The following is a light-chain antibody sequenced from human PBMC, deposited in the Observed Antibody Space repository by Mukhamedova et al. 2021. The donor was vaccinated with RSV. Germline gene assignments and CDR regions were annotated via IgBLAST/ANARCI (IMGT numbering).Light chain of an antibody. CDR3: LQDYTYPFT. J-gene: IGKJ2*01. Sequence: WYQRRVHGEAPKLLIYAASSLQRGVPSRFSGSGSGTDFTLTISSLQPEDLATYYCLQDYTYPFTFGQGTKLEIK. V-gene: IGKV1-6*01. CDR2: AAS.